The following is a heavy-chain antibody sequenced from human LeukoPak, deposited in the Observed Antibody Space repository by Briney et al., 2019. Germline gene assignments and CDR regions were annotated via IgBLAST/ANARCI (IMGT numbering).Heavy chain of an antibody. CDR3: ATHTDSGFY. V-gene: IGHV3-15*01. D-gene: IGHD3/OR15-3a*01. J-gene: IGHJ4*02. Sequence: GGSLRLSCAASGFTFSDAWMSWVRQAPGKGLEWVGRIKSKIDGGTIDYAAPVKGRFTISRDDSANTLYLQMNSLKIEDTAVYYCATHTDSGFYWGQGTLVTVST. CDR1: GFTFSDAW. CDR2: IKSKIDGGTI.